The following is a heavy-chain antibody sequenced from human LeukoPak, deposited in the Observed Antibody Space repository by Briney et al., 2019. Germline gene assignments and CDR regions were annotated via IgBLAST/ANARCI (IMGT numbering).Heavy chain of an antibody. J-gene: IGHJ4*02. D-gene: IGHD6-19*01. V-gene: IGHV1-18*04. CDR3: AREGWGTYSSGPYYFDY. CDR1: GYTFTRNG. CDR2: INGYNGNT. Sequence: GASVKVSCKASGYTFTRNGISWVRQAPGQGLEWMGWINGYNGNTKYAQKLQGRVTMTTDTSTTTACMELRSLRSDDTAVYYCAREGWGTYSSGPYYFDYWGQGTLITVSS.